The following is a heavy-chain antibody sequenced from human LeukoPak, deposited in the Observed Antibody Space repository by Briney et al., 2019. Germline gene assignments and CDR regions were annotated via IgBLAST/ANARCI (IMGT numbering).Heavy chain of an antibody. D-gene: IGHD2-15*01. CDR1: GYTFTSYG. J-gene: IGHJ4*02. CDR2: ISAYNGNT. V-gene: IGHV1-18*01. CDR3: ASLYCSGGSCYLGFDY. Sequence: ASVKVSCKASGYTFTSYGISWVRQAPGQGLEWMGWISAYNGNTNYAQKLQGRDTMTTDTSTSTAYMELRSLRSDDTAVYYCASLYCSGGSCYLGFDYWGQGTLVTVSS.